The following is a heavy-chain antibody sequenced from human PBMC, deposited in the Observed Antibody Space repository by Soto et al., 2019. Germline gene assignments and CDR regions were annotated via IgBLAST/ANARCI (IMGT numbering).Heavy chain of an antibody. Sequence: QVQLVQSGTEVKKPGASVKVSCEASGYTFANYAISWVRQAPGQGLEWLGWISAYTGDTRYSQKLQGRVTMTTDTPTHTAYMELRSLRSDDTAVYYCARLKEDGYNQAYWGQGTLVTVSS. CDR1: GYTFANYA. CDR2: ISAYTGDT. J-gene: IGHJ4*02. D-gene: IGHD1-20*01. V-gene: IGHV1-18*01. CDR3: ARLKEDGYNQAY.